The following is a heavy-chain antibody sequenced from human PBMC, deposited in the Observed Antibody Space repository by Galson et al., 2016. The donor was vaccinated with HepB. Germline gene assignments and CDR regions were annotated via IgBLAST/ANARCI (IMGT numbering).Heavy chain of an antibody. CDR1: GFTFRSHS. D-gene: IGHD3-3*01. J-gene: IGHJ6*02. V-gene: IGHV3-21*01. Sequence: SLRLSCAASGFTFRSHSMNWVRQAPGKGLEWVSSIRSDSSQIYYADSVKGRFTISRDNAKNSLFLQMNSLRAADTAVYYCARSEWLLSDGLDVWGQGTTVTVSS. CDR3: ARSEWLLSDGLDV. CDR2: IRSDSSQI.